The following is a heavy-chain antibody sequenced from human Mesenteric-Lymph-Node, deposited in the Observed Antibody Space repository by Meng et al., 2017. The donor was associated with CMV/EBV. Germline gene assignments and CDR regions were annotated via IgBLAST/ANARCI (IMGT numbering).Heavy chain of an antibody. D-gene: IGHD3-10*01. J-gene: IGHJ4*02. CDR1: VLNVRDKY. Sequence: LVGSGGCMFQSGGSLRWSCAASVLNVRDKYMSWVRQAPGKGLEWVCIIYRGDNTYYIDSVKDRFTVSRDNSKNTMYLQMNSLRVEDTAVYYCTGDSVSNPNLDYWGQGTLVTVSS. V-gene: IGHV3-66*01. CDR2: IYRGDNT. CDR3: TGDSVSNPNLDY.